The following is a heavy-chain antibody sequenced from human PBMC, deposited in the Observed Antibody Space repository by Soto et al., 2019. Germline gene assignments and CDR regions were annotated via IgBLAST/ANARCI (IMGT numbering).Heavy chain of an antibody. D-gene: IGHD6-19*01. J-gene: IGHJ4*02. CDR1: GYTFTGYA. V-gene: IGHV1-3*05. CDR2: INAGNGNT. CDR3: ARDVAVADDVDY. Sequence: QVQLVQSGAEEKKPGASVKVSCKASGYTFTGYAMHCVRQAPGQRLEWMGWINAGNGNTKYSQKFQGRVTITRDTAASTAYMELCSLGSEDTAVYYCARDVAVADDVDYWCKASLVTVSS.